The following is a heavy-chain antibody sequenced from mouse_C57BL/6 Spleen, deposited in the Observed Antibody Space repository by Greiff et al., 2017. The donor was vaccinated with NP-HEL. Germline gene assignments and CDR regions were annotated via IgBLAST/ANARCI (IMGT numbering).Heavy chain of an antibody. V-gene: IGHV1-26*01. CDR1: GYTFTDYY. CDR2: INPNNGGT. Sequence: EVQLQQSGPELVKPGASVKISCKASGYTFTDYYMNWVKQSHGKSLEWIGDINPNNGGTSYNQKFKGKATLTVDKSSSTAYMELRSLTSEDSAVYYCARFYYGNYDGFAYWGQGTLVTVSA. D-gene: IGHD2-1*01. CDR3: ARFYYGNYDGFAY. J-gene: IGHJ3*01.